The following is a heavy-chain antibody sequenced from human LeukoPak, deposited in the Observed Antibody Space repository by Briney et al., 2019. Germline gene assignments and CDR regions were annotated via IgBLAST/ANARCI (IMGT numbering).Heavy chain of an antibody. Sequence: GGSLRLSCAASGFTFSSYGMLWVRQAPGKGLEWVAFIRYDGSNKYYADSVKGRFTISRDNSKNTLYLQMNSLRAEDTAVYYCAKDEESYYYDSSGYRESPHAFDIWGQGTMVTVSS. J-gene: IGHJ3*02. D-gene: IGHD3-22*01. CDR2: IRYDGSNK. V-gene: IGHV3-30*02. CDR3: AKDEESYYYDSSGYRESPHAFDI. CDR1: GFTFSSYG.